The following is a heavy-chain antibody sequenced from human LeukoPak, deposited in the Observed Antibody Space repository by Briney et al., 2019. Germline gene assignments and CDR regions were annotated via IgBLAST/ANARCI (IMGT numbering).Heavy chain of an antibody. Sequence: SETLSLTCTASGGSISSGGYYWGWIRQHLGKGLEWIGYINHSGTTYYNPSLKSRVTISVDTSKNHFSLMLRSVTAADTAVYYCANYGSGTYRFDPWGQGTLVTVSS. CDR2: INHSGTT. CDR3: ANYGSGTYRFDP. J-gene: IGHJ5*02. D-gene: IGHD3-10*01. V-gene: IGHV4-31*03. CDR1: GGSISSGGYY.